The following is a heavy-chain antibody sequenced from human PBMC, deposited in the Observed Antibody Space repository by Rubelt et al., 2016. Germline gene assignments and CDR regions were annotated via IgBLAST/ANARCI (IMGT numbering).Heavy chain of an antibody. CDR2: VKQDGSKR. Sequence: QLVESGGGVVQPGKSLRLSCEASEFTFSSFWMSWVRQAPGKGLEWVANVKQDGSKRYYVDSVKGRFTISRDNAKNSLYLQMDSLRAEDTAVYYCARVAAARPHYRGYGMDVWGQGTTVTVSS. V-gene: IGHV3-7*01. D-gene: IGHD6-6*01. CDR3: ARVAAARPHYRGYGMDV. CDR1: EFTFSSFW. J-gene: IGHJ6*02.